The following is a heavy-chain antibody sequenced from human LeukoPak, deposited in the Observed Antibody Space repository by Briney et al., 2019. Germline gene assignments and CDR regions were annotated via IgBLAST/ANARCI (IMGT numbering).Heavy chain of an antibody. D-gene: IGHD3-10*01. J-gene: IGHJ4*02. Sequence: ASVKVSCKASGGTLSRYAISWVRQAPGQGLEWMGWINPNSGGTIYAQRFQGRVTMTRDTSITTAYMELNRLRSDDTAVYYCARSDYGSGSYIDYWGQGTLVTISS. CDR1: GGTLSRYA. CDR3: ARSDYGSGSYIDY. V-gene: IGHV1-2*02. CDR2: INPNSGGT.